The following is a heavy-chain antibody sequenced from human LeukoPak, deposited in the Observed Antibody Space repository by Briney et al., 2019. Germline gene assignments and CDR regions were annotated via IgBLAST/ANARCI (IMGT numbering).Heavy chain of an antibody. J-gene: IGHJ6*02. CDR1: GFAVSSSY. CDR3: ARDNVRNYGMDV. D-gene: IGHD3-10*01. Sequence: GGSLRLSCAASGFAVSSSYMSWVRQAPGKGLEWVAVIYDGGSAYYADSVKGRFTISRHNSKNTVYLQMISLRAEDTAVYYCARDNVRNYGMDVWGQGTTVTVSS. CDR2: IYDGGSA. V-gene: IGHV3-66*01.